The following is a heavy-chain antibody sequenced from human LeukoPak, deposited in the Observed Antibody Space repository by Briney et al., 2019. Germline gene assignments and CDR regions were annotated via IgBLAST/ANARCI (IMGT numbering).Heavy chain of an antibody. V-gene: IGHV3-23*01. J-gene: IGHJ4*02. D-gene: IGHD4-23*01. Sequence: GGSLRLSCAASGFTFSSYAMSWVRQAPGKGLEWVSAISGSGGSTYYADSVKGRFTISRDNSKNTLYLQMNSLRAEDTAVYYCASQTTVVTNYFDYWGQGALVTVSS. CDR2: ISGSGGST. CDR1: GFTFSSYA. CDR3: ASQTTVVTNYFDY.